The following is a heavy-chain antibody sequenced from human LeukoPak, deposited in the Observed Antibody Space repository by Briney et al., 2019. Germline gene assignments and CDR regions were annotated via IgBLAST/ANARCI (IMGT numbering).Heavy chain of an antibody. Sequence: SETLSLTCTVSGGSISSSSYYWGWIRQPPGKGLEWIGSIYYSGSTYYNPSLKSRVTISVDTSKNQFSLKLSSVTAADTAVYYCASGIQLCTYWGQGTLVTVSS. J-gene: IGHJ4*02. CDR2: IYYSGST. V-gene: IGHV4-39*01. CDR1: GGSISSSSYY. D-gene: IGHD5-18*01. CDR3: ASGIQLCTY.